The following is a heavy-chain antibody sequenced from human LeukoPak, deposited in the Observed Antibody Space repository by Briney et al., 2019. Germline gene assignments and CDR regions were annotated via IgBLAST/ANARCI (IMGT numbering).Heavy chain of an antibody. CDR1: GFMFSSYW. Sequence: GGSLGLSCAGSGFMFSSYWIYWVRQAPGKGLESVANIKQDGSQIHYVDSVKGRFTISRDNAQNSVYLQMNSLRVEDTAVYYCARDSGEYSFGGFWYFDVWGRGTLVTVSS. CDR3: ARDSGEYSFGGFWYFDV. CDR2: IKQDGSQI. V-gene: IGHV3-7*05. D-gene: IGHD5-18*01. J-gene: IGHJ2*01.